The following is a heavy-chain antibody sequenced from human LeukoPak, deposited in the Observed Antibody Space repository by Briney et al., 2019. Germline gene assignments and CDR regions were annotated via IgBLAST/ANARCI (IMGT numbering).Heavy chain of an antibody. CDR3: ARTKDDGSSWYFRYYFDY. Sequence: SETLSLTCTVSGGSISSYYWSWIRQPPGKGLEWIGYIYYGGSTNYNPSLKSRVTISVDTSKNQFSLKLSSVTAADTAVYYCARTKDDGSSWYFRYYFDYWGQGTLVTVSS. CDR2: IYYGGST. V-gene: IGHV4-59*01. CDR1: GGSISSYY. J-gene: IGHJ4*02. D-gene: IGHD6-13*01.